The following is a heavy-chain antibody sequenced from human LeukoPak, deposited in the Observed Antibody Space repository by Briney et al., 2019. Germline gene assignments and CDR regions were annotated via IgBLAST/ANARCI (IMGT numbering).Heavy chain of an antibody. V-gene: IGHV3-21*01. CDR1: GFTFSSYS. CDR3: ARDAVAVAGPYYYYGMDV. Sequence: GGSLRLSCAASGFTFSSYSMNWVRQAPGKGLEWVSSISSSSYIYYADSVKGRFTISRDNAKNSLYLQMNSLRAEDTAVYYCARDAVAVAGPYYYYGMDVWGQGTTVTVSS. CDR2: ISSSSYI. J-gene: IGHJ6*02. D-gene: IGHD6-19*01.